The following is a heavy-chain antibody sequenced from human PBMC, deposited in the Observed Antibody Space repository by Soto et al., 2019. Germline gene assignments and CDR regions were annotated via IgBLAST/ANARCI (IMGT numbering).Heavy chain of an antibody. CDR1: GGSISNYY. J-gene: IGHJ1*01. Sequence: LSLTCTVSGGSISNYYWSWVRQPPGKGLEWIACIYYSGSTNYNPSLKSRVTISVDTSKNQFTLKLSSVTAADTAVYYCAREPYGARYFQHWGPGTLVTVSS. CDR3: AREPYGARYFQH. V-gene: IGHV4-59*01. CDR2: IYYSGST. D-gene: IGHD3-10*01.